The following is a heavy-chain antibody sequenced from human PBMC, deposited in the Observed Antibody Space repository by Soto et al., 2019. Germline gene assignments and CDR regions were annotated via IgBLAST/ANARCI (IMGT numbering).Heavy chain of an antibody. Sequence: QVQLQQWGAGLLKPSETLSLTCAVYGGSFSGYYWSWIRQPPGKGLEWLGEINHSGSTKYNTALKSRVTISVGTTKNQFSLKLSSVTAAGTAVYYCARTLPMDCTNCVCGDWFDPWGQGTLVTVSS. V-gene: IGHV4-34*01. D-gene: IGHD2-8*01. J-gene: IGHJ5*02. CDR3: ARTLPMDCTNCVCGDWFDP. CDR1: GGSFSGYY. CDR2: INHSGST.